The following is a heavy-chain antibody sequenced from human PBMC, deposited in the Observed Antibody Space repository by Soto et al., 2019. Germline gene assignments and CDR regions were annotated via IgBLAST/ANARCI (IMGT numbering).Heavy chain of an antibody. CDR2: TNWNGGST. V-gene: IGHV3-20*04. CDR1: GFTFDDYG. D-gene: IGHD3-9*01. Sequence: GGSLRLSCAASGFTFDDYGLTWVRQAPGKGLEWVSGTNWNGGSTRYADSVKGRFTISRDNAKNSLYLQMNSLRAEDTALYYCARVSHYDILTGPDYWGQGTLVTVSS. J-gene: IGHJ4*02. CDR3: ARVSHYDILTGPDY.